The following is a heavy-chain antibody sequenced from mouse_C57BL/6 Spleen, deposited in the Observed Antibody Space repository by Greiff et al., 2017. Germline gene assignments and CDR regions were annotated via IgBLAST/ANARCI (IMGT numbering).Heavy chain of an antibody. Sequence: QVQLQQPGAELVKPGASVKLSCKASGYTFTSYWMHWVKQRPGQGLEWIGMIHPNSGSTNYNEKFKSKATLTVDKSSSTAYMQLSTLTSEDSAVYYCASGCNYLAWFAYWGQGTLVTVSA. CDR1: GYTFTSYW. J-gene: IGHJ3*01. V-gene: IGHV1-64*01. D-gene: IGHD2-1*01. CDR3: ASGCNYLAWFAY. CDR2: IHPNSGST.